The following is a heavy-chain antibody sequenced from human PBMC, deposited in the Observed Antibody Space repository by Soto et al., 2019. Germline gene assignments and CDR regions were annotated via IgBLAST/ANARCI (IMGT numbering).Heavy chain of an antibody. J-gene: IGHJ5*02. CDR3: ARGQDNYDSSGSP. V-gene: IGHV4-30-4*01. Sequence: PSETLYLTCTVSGGSISSGDYYWSWIRQPPGKGLEWIGYIYYSGSTYYNPSLKSRVTISVDTSKNQFSLKLSSVTAADTAVYYCARGQDNYDSSGSPWGQGTLVTVSS. D-gene: IGHD3-22*01. CDR1: GGSISSGDYY. CDR2: IYYSGST.